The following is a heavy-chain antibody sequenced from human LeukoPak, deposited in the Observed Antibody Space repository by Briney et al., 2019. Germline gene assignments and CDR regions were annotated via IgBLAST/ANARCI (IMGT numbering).Heavy chain of an antibody. CDR3: ARSVNPGIAVAGSY. CDR2: IYTSGST. D-gene: IGHD6-19*01. J-gene: IGHJ4*02. CDR1: GGSISSSSSY. V-gene: IGHV4-61*02. Sequence: SETLSLTCTVSGGSISSSSSYCNWIRQPAGKGLEWIGRIYTSGSTNYNPSLKSRVTISVDTSKNQFSLKLSSVTAADTAVYYCARSVNPGIAVAGSYWGQGTLVTVSS.